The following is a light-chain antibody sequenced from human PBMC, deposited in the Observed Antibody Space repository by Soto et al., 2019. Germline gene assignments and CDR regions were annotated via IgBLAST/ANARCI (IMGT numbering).Light chain of an antibody. V-gene: IGKV3-20*01. Sequence: EIVLTQSPATLSVSPGERATLSCRASQSVASDLAWYQQKPGQAPRLLIFHASTRATGIPDRFSGSGSGTDFTLTVSRLEPEDSAVYYCHQYGSSPFTFGPGTKVDIK. CDR1: QSVASD. J-gene: IGKJ3*01. CDR2: HAS. CDR3: HQYGSSPFT.